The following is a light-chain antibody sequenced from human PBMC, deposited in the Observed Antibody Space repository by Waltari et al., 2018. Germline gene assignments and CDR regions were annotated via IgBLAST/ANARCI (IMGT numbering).Light chain of an antibody. Sequence: NFMLTQPHSVSESPGKTVTISCTRSSGSIASNYVQWFQQRPGSAPTTVIYEDYQRTSGVPDRFSGSIDSSSNSASLTISGLKTEDEADYYCQSYDGINWMFGGGTKLTVL. CDR2: EDY. J-gene: IGLJ3*02. CDR1: SGSIASNY. CDR3: QSYDGINWM. V-gene: IGLV6-57*03.